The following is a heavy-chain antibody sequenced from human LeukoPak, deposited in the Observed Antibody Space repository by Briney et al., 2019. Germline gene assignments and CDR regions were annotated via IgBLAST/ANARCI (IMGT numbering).Heavy chain of an antibody. J-gene: IGHJ4*02. CDR2: ISDNGGAT. Sequence: GSLRLSCVASGFTFNNYAMSWVRQAPGKGVEWVSAISDNGGATHSADSVKGRFTISRDNSKNTLYLQMNSLRAGDTAIYYCAKHFSSGTYYNYFDYWGQGTLVTVSS. CDR1: GFTFNNYA. CDR3: AKHFSSGTYYNYFDY. D-gene: IGHD3-10*01. V-gene: IGHV3-23*01.